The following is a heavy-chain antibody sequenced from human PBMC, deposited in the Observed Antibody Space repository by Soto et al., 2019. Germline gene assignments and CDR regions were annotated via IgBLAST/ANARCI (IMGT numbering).Heavy chain of an antibody. D-gene: IGHD2-15*01. Sequence: EVQLVESGGGLVKPGGSLRLSCAVSGFTFSTCTMNWVRQAPGKGLEWVSSIGSGGSPYYADSVKGRFTIPRDNAKNSLYLQMNSLRAEDTAVYYCAREVQPVVRREYDYWGQGTLVTVSS. V-gene: IGHV3-21*06. CDR3: AREVQPVVRREYDY. CDR2: IGSGGSP. J-gene: IGHJ4*02. CDR1: GFTFSTCT.